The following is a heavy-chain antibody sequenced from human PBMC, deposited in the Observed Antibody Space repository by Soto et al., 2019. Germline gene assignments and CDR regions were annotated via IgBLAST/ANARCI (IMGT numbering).Heavy chain of an antibody. CDR2: ITASGGRT. CDR1: GFTFNNYA. Sequence: EVNLLESGGGLVQPGGSLRLSCTASGFTFNNYAMTWDRQAPGRGLEGVSGITASGGRTSYADSVKGRFTISRDNPKSTLYLQMNGLRADDTAVYYCAKDTGEADDVRWFDSWGQGTLVTVSS. D-gene: IGHD3-16*01. V-gene: IGHV3-23*01. CDR3: AKDTGEADDVRWFDS. J-gene: IGHJ5*01.